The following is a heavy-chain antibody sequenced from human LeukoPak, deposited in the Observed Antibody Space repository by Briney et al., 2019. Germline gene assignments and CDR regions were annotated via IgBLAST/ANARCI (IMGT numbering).Heavy chain of an antibody. CDR3: ARLDYGDYVDYYYGMDV. Sequence: GESLQISCKGSGYSFTSYWIGWVRQMPGKGLEWMGIINPGDSDTRYSPSFQGQVTISADKSISTAYLQWSSLKASDTAMYYCARLDYGDYVDYYYGMDVWGQGTTVTVSS. V-gene: IGHV5-51*01. J-gene: IGHJ6*02. CDR2: INPGDSDT. CDR1: GYSFTSYW. D-gene: IGHD4-17*01.